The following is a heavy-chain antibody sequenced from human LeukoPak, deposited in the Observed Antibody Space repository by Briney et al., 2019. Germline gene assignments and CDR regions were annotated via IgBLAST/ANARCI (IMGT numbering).Heavy chain of an antibody. CDR3: ARDQLGYNWNDGWFYP. V-gene: IGHV4-39*07. J-gene: IGHJ5*02. Sequence: PSETLSLTCTVSGGSISSSSYYWGWIRHPPGKGLEWIGSIYHSGSTYYNPSLKSRVTISVDTSKNQFSLKLSSVTAADTAVYYCARDQLGYNWNDGWFYPWGQGTLLTVSS. CDR1: GGSISSSSYY. CDR2: IYHSGST. D-gene: IGHD1-1*01.